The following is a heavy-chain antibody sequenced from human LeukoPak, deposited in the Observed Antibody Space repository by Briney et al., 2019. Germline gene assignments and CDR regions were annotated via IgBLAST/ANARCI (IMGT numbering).Heavy chain of an antibody. D-gene: IGHD6-13*01. V-gene: IGHV4-59*01. CDR1: GGSISSYY. CDR3: ARASSWPSFDY. Sequence: PSETLSLTCTVSGGSISSYYWSWIRQPPGKGLEWIGYIYYSGSTNYNPSLKSRVTISVDTSKDQFSLKLSSVTAADTAVYYCARASSWPSFDYWGQGTLVTVSS. CDR2: IYYSGST. J-gene: IGHJ4*02.